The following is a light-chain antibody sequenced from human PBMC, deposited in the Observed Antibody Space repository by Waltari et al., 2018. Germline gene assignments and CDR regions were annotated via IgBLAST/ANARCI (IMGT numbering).Light chain of an antibody. Sequence: QSVLTQPPSLSAAPGEKVTISFSGSSSNIGTNYVSWYQHFPGTAPKLLIYENNKRPSGIPDRFSGSRSGTSATLGITGLQTGDEADYYCATWDNSLTAAVFGGGSKLTVL. CDR1: SSNIGTNY. J-gene: IGLJ2*01. CDR2: ENN. V-gene: IGLV1-51*01. CDR3: ATWDNSLTAAV.